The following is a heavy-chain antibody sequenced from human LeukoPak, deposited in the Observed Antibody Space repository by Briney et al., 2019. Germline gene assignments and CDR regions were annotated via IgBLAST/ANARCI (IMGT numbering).Heavy chain of an antibody. Sequence: SETLSLTCAVYGGSFSGYYWSWFRQPPGKGLEWIGETNHSGSTNYNPSLKSRVTISVDTSKNQFSLKLSSVTAADTAVYYCARDPYYYDSSGYYSGNWFDPWGQGTLVTVSS. CDR2: TNHSGST. V-gene: IGHV4-34*01. CDR3: ARDPYYYDSSGYYSGNWFDP. D-gene: IGHD3-22*01. CDR1: GGSFSGYY. J-gene: IGHJ5*02.